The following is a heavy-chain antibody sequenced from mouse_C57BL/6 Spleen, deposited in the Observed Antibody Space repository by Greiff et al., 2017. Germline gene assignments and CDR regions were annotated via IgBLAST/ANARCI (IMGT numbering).Heavy chain of an antibody. CDR3: ARWLGDWYFDV. CDR2: ISGGGGNT. J-gene: IGHJ1*03. Sequence: EVQVVESGGGLVKPGGSLKLSCAASGFTFSSYTMSWVRQTPEKRLEWVATISGGGGNTYYPDSVKGRFTISRDNAKNTLYLQMSSLRSEDTALYYCARWLGDWYFDVWGTGTTVTVSS. D-gene: IGHD4-1*01. CDR1: GFTFSSYT. V-gene: IGHV5-9*01.